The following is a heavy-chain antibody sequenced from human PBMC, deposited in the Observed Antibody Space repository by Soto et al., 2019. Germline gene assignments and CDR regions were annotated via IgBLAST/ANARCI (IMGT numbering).Heavy chain of an antibody. J-gene: IGHJ4*02. V-gene: IGHV3-30*18. CDR2: ISHAGSIK. Sequence: QVQLVASGGGVVQPGRSMRLSCAASGFSFNTYAMHWVRQAPGKGIEWVEVISHAGSIKNYAESVAGRFIVFRDNSNNKLFLQIESLKPDDTAVYYCVKDLGCGDFWRGLEYWGQGTLVTVAS. D-gene: IGHD3-3*01. CDR3: VKDLGCGDFWRGLEY. CDR1: GFSFNTYA.